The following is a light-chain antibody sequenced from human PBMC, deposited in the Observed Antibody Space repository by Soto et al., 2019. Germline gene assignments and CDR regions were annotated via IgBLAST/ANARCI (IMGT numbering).Light chain of an antibody. CDR2: DSS. CDR3: QEYSDWPLT. Sequence: EVVMTQSPATLSVSPGDRATLSCRASQNVHSDLAWYQQKPGQAPRLLIFDSSTMDTDVPLRFTGGGSGTDSTPTISSLQSEYVAVYYCQEYSDWPLTFGRGTKVEIK. CDR1: QNVHSD. V-gene: IGKV3-15*01. J-gene: IGKJ4*01.